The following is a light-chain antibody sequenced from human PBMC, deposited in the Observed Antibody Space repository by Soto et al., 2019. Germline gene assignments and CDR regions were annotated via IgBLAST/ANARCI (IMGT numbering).Light chain of an antibody. J-gene: IGLJ1*01. CDR2: RNN. CDR1: SSNIGSNY. CDR3: AAWDDSLSGLYV. Sequence: QSVLTQPPSASGTPGQRVTISCSGSSSNIGSNYVYWYQQLPGTAPKLLIYRNNQRPSVVPDRFSGSKSGTSASLAISGLRSEDEADYYCAAWDDSLSGLYVFGTGTKVTV. V-gene: IGLV1-47*01.